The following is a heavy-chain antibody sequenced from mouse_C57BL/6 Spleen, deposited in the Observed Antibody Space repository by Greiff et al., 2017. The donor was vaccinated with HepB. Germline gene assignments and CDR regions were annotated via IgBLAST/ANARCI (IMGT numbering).Heavy chain of an antibody. CDR3: ARGATVVGAY. V-gene: IGHV1-64*01. J-gene: IGHJ3*01. CDR2: IHPNSGST. D-gene: IGHD1-1*01. Sequence: QVQLQQPGAELVKPGASVKLSCKASGYTFTSYWMHWVKQRPGQGLEWIGMIHPNSGSTNYNEKFKGKATLTVDKSSSTAYMQLSSLTSEDSAVYYCARGATVVGAYWGQGTLVTVSA. CDR1: GYTFTSYW.